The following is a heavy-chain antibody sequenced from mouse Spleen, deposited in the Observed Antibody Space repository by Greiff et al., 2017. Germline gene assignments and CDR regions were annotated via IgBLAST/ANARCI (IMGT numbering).Heavy chain of an antibody. CDR1: GFNIKDDY. Sequence: VQLQQSGAELVRPGASVKLSCTASGFNIKDDYMHWVKQRPEQGLEWIGWIDPENGDTEYASKFQGKATITADTSSNTAYLQLSSLTSEDTAVYYCTRGQLGLRDYWGQGTTLTVSS. CDR2: IDPENGDT. CDR3: TRGQLGLRDY. V-gene: IGHV14-4*01. D-gene: IGHD3-2*01. J-gene: IGHJ2*01.